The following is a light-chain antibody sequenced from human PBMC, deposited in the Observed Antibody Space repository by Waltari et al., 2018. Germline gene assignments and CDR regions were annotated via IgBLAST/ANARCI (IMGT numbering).Light chain of an antibody. J-gene: IGLJ2*01. CDR2: NTH. V-gene: IGLV1-44*01. CDR3: AAWDDSVKDWK. CDR1: NSNIGTTS. Sequence: QSVVTQSPSASGTPGQTVTISCSGDNSNIGTTSLSWYKHLPGTAPTLLIYNTHQRASGVPDRFSASKSGTSASLAISGLQSDDEADYYCAAWDDSVKDWKFGGGTRLTVL.